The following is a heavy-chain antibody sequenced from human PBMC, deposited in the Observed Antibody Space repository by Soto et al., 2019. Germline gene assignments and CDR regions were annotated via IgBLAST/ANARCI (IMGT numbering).Heavy chain of an antibody. CDR3: AREVRFLEGSSYGMDV. CDR2: IYYSGST. D-gene: IGHD3-3*01. J-gene: IGHJ6*02. Sequence: SQTLSLACTVCGGSISRFYWSCIRQPTGKGLEWIGYIYYSGSTNYNPSIQSRVTISVDTSKNQSSLKLSSVTAADTAVYYCAREVRFLEGSSYGMDVWGQGTTVTVS. CDR1: GGSISRFY. V-gene: IGHV4-59*12.